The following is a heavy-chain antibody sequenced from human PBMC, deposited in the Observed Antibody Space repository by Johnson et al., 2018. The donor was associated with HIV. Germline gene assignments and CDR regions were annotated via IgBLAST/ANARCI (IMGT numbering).Heavy chain of an antibody. CDR2: IKQDGSGK. CDR3: ARVDGSTWYSLYDAFDI. Sequence: VQLVESGGGLVQPGGSLRLSCAASGFTFSRYWLTWVRQAPGKGLEWVANIKQDGSGKYSVDSVKGRFTISRDNAKKSLYLKMNSLRAEDTAVYYCARVDGSTWYSLYDAFDIWGQGTMVTVSS. V-gene: IGHV3-7*01. CDR1: GFTFSRYW. D-gene: IGHD6-13*01. J-gene: IGHJ3*02.